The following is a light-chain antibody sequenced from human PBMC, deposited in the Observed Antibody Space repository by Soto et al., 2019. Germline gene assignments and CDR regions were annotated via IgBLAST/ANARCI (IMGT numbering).Light chain of an antibody. V-gene: IGLV2-14*01. CDR1: SRDIGFFNY. J-gene: IGLJ1*01. Sequence: QSALTQPASVSGSPGQSITISCTGNSRDIGFFNYVSWYQQFPGNAPQLIIFEVTNRPSGVSNRFSASKSGNTASLTISGLQAEDGADYYCSSYTTRSTDVFGTGTKLTVL. CDR2: EVT. CDR3: SSYTTRSTDV.